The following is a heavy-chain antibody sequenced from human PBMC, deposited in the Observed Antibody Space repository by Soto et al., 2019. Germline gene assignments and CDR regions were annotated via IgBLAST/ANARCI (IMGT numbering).Heavy chain of an antibody. V-gene: IGHV1-69*06. CDR1: GGTFSSYA. CDR2: IIPIFGTA. D-gene: IGHD4-4*01. Sequence: QVQLVQSGAEVKKPGSSVKVSCKASGGTFSSYAISWVRQAPGQGLEWMGGIIPIFGTANYAQKFQGRVTITEDKSTSTAYMELSSLRSEDTAVYYCASAQLYDYRRAGWFDPWGQGTLVTVSS. CDR3: ASAQLYDYRRAGWFDP. J-gene: IGHJ5*02.